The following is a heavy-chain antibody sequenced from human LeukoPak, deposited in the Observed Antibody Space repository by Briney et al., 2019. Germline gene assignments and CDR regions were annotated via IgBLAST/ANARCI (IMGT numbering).Heavy chain of an antibody. CDR3: ARVAAAADY. D-gene: IGHD6-13*01. Sequence: SETLSLTCTVSGGSLSTYYWSWIRQPPGKGLEWLGFIYHSGSTTYNPSLRSRVTISLDTSRNQISLNLSSVTAADTAVYFCARVAAAADYWGQGTLVTVSS. CDR2: IYHSGST. J-gene: IGHJ4*02. V-gene: IGHV4-59*01. CDR1: GGSLSTYY.